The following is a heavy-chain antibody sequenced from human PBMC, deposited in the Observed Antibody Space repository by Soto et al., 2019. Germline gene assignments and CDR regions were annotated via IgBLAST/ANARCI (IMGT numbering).Heavy chain of an antibody. CDR2: IYPGDSNT. V-gene: IGHV5-51*01. CDR3: ARQGYCSSTACYTVDY. Sequence: PGESLKISCKGSGYSFTNYWIGWVRQMPGKGLEWMGIIYPGDSNTRYSPSFQVQVTISADKSISTAYLQWSSLKASDTAMYYCARQGYCSSTACYTVDYWGQGTLVTVSS. CDR1: GYSFTNYW. D-gene: IGHD2-2*02. J-gene: IGHJ4*02.